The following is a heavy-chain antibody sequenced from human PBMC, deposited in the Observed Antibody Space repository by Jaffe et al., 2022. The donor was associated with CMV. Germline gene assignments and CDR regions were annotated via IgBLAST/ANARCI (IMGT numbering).Heavy chain of an antibody. D-gene: IGHD5-18*01. J-gene: IGHJ4*02. CDR2: IIPILGIA. CDR3: ARDAGYSYGFYFDY. CDR1: GGTFSSYA. Sequence: QVQLVQSGAEVKKPGSSVKVSCKASGGTFSSYAISWVRQAPGQGLEWMGRIIPILGIANYAQKFQGRVTITADKSTSTAYMELSSLRSEDTAVYYCARDAGYSYGFYFDYWGQGTLVTVSS. V-gene: IGHV1-69*09.